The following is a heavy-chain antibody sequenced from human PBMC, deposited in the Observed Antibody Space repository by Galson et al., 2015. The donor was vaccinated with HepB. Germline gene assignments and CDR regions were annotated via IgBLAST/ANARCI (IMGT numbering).Heavy chain of an antibody. CDR1: GYTLTING. J-gene: IGHJ4*02. CDR2: ISAYSGKT. Sequence: SVKVSCKVSGYTLTINGIVWARQAPGQGLEWMGWISAYSGKTKYAQKFEGRVTTTTDTSTSTAYMELRSLRSDDTAVYYCAREGWELSYFDYWGQGSLVTVSS. CDR3: AREGWELSYFDY. D-gene: IGHD1-26*01. V-gene: IGHV1-18*01.